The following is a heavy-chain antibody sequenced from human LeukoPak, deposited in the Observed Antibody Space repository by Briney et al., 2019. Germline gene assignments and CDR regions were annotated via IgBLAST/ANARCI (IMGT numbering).Heavy chain of an antibody. V-gene: IGHV3-23*01. CDR1: GFTFSSYA. CDR3: ARHINYDYSFYYYMDV. D-gene: IGHD4-11*01. Sequence: GGSLRLSCAASGFTFSSYAMSWVRQAPGKGLEWVSAISGSGGSTYYADSVKGRFTISRDNSQNTLYLQMNSLRAEDTAVYYCARHINYDYSFYYYMDVWGKGTTVTVSS. J-gene: IGHJ6*03. CDR2: ISGSGGST.